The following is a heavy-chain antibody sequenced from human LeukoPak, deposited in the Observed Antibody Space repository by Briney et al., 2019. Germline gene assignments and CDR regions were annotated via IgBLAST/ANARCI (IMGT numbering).Heavy chain of an antibody. CDR3: ARAGVTYYYDS. CDR2: IYHSGST. D-gene: IGHD3-16*01. CDR1: GGSISSGGYS. J-gene: IGHJ4*02. Sequence: SETLSLTCAVSGGSISSGGYSWSWIRQPPGKGLEWIGYIYHSGSTYYNPSLKSRVTISVDRSKNQFSLELSSVTAADTAVYYCARAGVTYYYDSWGQGTLVTVSS. V-gene: IGHV4-30-2*01.